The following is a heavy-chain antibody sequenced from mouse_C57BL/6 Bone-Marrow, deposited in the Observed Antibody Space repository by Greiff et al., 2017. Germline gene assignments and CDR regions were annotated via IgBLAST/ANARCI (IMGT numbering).Heavy chain of an antibody. D-gene: IGHD2-4*01. CDR2: ISGGGGNT. Sequence: EVMLVESGGGLVKPGGSLKLSCAASGFTFSSYTMSWVRQTPEKRLEWVATISGGGGNTYYPDSVKGRFTISRDNAKNTLYLQMSSLRSEDTALXYCAIYDYGDFDVWGTETTVTVSS. J-gene: IGHJ1*03. V-gene: IGHV5-9*01. CDR1: GFTFSSYT. CDR3: AIYDYGDFDV.